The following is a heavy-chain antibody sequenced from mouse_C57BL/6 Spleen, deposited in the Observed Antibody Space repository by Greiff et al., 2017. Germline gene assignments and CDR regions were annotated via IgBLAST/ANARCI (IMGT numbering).Heavy chain of an antibody. J-gene: IGHJ1*03. CDR2: ISGGGGNT. V-gene: IGHV5-9*01. CDR1: GFTFSSYT. CDR3: ARDGSSYDGYFDV. D-gene: IGHD1-1*01. Sequence: KVEESGGGLVKPGGSLKLSCAASGFTFSSYTMSWVRQTPEKRLEWVATISGGGGNTYYPDSVKGRFTISRDNAKNTLYLQMSSLRSEDTALYYCARDGSSYDGYFDVWGTGTTVTVSS.